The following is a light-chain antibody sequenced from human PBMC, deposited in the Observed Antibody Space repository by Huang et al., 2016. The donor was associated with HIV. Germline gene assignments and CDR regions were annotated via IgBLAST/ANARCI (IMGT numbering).Light chain of an antibody. CDR3: QQSYSGPRT. CDR2: ATS. J-gene: IGKJ2*01. Sequence: DIQMTQSPSFLSASVGDRGTIACRASHNINTNLNWYQHKPGRAPRLLNYATSSLQSEVPSRFTGGGSGTHFTLTINNLQLEDFATYYCQQSYSGPRTFGQGTKLEIK. CDR1: HNINTN. V-gene: IGKV1-39*01.